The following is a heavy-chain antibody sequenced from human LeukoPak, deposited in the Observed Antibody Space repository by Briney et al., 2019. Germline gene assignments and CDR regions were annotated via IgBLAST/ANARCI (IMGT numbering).Heavy chain of an antibody. Sequence: GWSLRLSCAASGFTFSSYAMSWVRQAPGKGLEWVSAISGSGGSTYYADSVKGRFTISRDNSKNTLYLQMNSLRAEDTAVYYCAKGITMIVVVIDLDYWGQGTLVTVSS. CDR1: GFTFSSYA. J-gene: IGHJ4*02. CDR2: ISGSGGST. D-gene: IGHD3-22*01. CDR3: AKGITMIVVVIDLDY. V-gene: IGHV3-23*01.